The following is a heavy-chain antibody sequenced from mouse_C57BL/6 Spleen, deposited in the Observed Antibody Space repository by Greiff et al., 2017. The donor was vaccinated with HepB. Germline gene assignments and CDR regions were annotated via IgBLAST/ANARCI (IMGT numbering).Heavy chain of an antibody. CDR3: ARSIYYGNP. D-gene: IGHD2-1*01. Sequence: VQLQQSGPELVKPGASVKISCKASGYAFSSSWMNWVKQRPGKGLEWIGRIYPGDGDTNYNGKFKGKATLTADKSSSTAYMQLSSLTSEDSAVYFCARSIYYGNPWGQGTLVTVSA. J-gene: IGHJ3*01. CDR1: GYAFSSSW. CDR2: IYPGDGDT. V-gene: IGHV1-82*01.